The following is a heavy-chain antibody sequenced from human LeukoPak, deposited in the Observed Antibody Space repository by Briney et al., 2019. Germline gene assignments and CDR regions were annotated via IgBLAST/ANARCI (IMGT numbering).Heavy chain of an antibody. J-gene: IGHJ6*03. V-gene: IGHV4-39*02. CDR3: ARVRGIALPGDRYMDV. CDR1: GGSISHSGYX. CDR2: XXYTEST. D-gene: IGHD6-19*01. Sequence: SETLSXTCXVSGGSISHSGYXXXXIRQPPGXGXXXXXXXXYTESTHYSPSLKSRVTXSXDASRNQFSLNVSSVTAADTAAYYCARVRGIALPGDRYMDVWGKGTTVPVSS.